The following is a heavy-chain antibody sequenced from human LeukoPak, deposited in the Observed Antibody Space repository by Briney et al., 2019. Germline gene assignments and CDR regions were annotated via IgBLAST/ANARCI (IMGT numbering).Heavy chain of an antibody. V-gene: IGHV4-39*07. J-gene: IGHJ6*03. CDR3: ARGTGDNYYYYYYMDV. D-gene: IGHD7-27*01. CDR1: GGSISSSSYY. Sequence: SETLSLTCTVSGGSISSSSYYWGWIRQPPGKGLEWIGSIYYSGSTYYNPSLKSRVTISVDTSKNQFSLKLSSVTAADTAVYYCARGTGDNYYYYYYMDVWGKGTTVTVSS. CDR2: IYYSGST.